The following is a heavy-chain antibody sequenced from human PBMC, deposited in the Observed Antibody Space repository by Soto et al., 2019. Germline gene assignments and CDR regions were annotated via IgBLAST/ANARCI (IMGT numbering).Heavy chain of an antibody. J-gene: IGHJ4*02. CDR2: ITSSGSAT. V-gene: IGHV3-48*01. D-gene: IGHD5-12*01. CDR1: GFTFSIYS. CDR3: TRGYTGYAQAGLDS. Sequence: EVQLVESGGGLVQPGGSLRLSCAASGFTFSIYSMNWVRQAPGKGLEWVSYITSSGSATYYADTVKGRFTISRDNAKNSLYLQMNSLRAEDTAVYYCTRGYTGYAQAGLDSWRQGTLVTVSA.